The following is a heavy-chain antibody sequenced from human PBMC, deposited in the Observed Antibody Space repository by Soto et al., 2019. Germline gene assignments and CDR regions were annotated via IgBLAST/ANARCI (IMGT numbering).Heavy chain of an antibody. CDR1: GFTFSSYA. CDR3: ARDFRSGYSGYYFDY. J-gene: IGHJ4*02. Sequence: QVQLVESGGGVVQPGRSLRLSCAASGFTFSSYAMHWVRQAPGKGLEWVAVISYDGSNKYYADSVKGRFTISRDNSKNTLYLQMNSLRAEDTAVYYCARDFRSGYSGYYFDYWGQVTLVTVSS. D-gene: IGHD3-3*01. CDR2: ISYDGSNK. V-gene: IGHV3-30-3*01.